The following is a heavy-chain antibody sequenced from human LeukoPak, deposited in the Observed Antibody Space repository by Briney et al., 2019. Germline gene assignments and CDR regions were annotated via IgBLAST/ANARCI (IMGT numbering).Heavy chain of an antibody. J-gene: IGHJ4*02. CDR1: GYSFTSYW. D-gene: IGHD3-22*01. V-gene: IGHV5-51*01. CDR2: IYPGDSDT. CDR3: ARRDYYDSSGYYAFDY. Sequence: GESLKISCKGSGYSFTSYWIGWVRQMPGKGLEWMGIIYPGDSDTRYSPSFQGQVTISADKSISTSYLQWSSLKASDTAMYYCARRDYYDSSGYYAFDYWGQGTLVTVSS.